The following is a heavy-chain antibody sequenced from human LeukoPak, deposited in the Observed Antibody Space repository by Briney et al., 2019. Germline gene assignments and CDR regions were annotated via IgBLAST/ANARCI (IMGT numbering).Heavy chain of an antibody. J-gene: IGHJ4*02. CDR2: IKQDGSEK. Sequence: GGSLRLSCVASGFTFSSYWMSWVRQAPGKGLEWVANIKQDGSEKYYVDSVKGRFTISRDNAKNSLYLQMNSLRAEDTAVYYCARTNGGSYGYFDYWGQGTLVTVSS. CDR1: GFTFSSYW. D-gene: IGHD1-26*01. V-gene: IGHV3-7*01. CDR3: ARTNGGSYGYFDY.